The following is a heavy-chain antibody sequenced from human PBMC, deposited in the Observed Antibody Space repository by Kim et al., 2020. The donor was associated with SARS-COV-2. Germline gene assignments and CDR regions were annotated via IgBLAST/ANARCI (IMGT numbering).Heavy chain of an antibody. Sequence: GGSLRLSCAASGFTFSSYAMSWVRQAPGKGLEWVSAISGSGGSTNYADSVNGRFTISRDNSKNTLYLQMNSLRAEDTAVYYCAKDLEYYDFWRTGIRDYYYYYYGMDVWGQGTTVTVSS. V-gene: IGHV3-23*01. CDR1: GFTFSSYA. CDR2: ISGSGGST. CDR3: AKDLEYYDFWRTGIRDYYYYYYGMDV. D-gene: IGHD3-3*01. J-gene: IGHJ6*02.